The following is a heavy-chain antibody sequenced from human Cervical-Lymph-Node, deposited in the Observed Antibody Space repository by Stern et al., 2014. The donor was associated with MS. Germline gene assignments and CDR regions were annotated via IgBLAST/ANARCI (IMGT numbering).Heavy chain of an antibody. CDR1: GYLFTTYY. D-gene: IGHD2-21*01. CDR2: INPDGGAA. Sequence: QVQLVQSGAEVGEPGASVTLSCATSGYLFTTYYIHWVRQAPGQGLEWVGLINPDGGAAAYAQRFQGRVAVTRDTSTSTVYMTLSSLKSDDTGVFYCAIPNPAFEYWGQGTPVAVSS. CDR3: AIPNPAFEY. J-gene: IGHJ4*02. V-gene: IGHV1-46*01.